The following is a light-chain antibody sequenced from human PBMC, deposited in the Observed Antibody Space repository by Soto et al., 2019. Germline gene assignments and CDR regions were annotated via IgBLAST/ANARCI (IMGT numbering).Light chain of an antibody. CDR3: QRNGSYGT. V-gene: IGKV3-20*01. CDR2: GAS. Sequence: DIVLTQSPGSLSLSPGERATLSCRASQSVSTRHLAWYQHKPGQAPRLLIYGASSSATGITDRFSGSGSGTDLALTISTLEPENFEVYYCQRNGSYGTFGQGNKVEI. CDR1: QSVSTRH. J-gene: IGKJ1*01.